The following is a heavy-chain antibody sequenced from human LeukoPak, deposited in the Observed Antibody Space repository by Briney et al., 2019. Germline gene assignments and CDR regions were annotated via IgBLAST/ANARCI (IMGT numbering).Heavy chain of an antibody. V-gene: IGHV3-74*01. Sequence: PGGSLRLSCAASGFTFSRYWMHWVRQAPGKGLMWVSRINSDGSSTSYADSVKGRFTISRDNSRNTLYLQMNSLRADDTAVYYCAKTGDYRFDPWGQGTLVTVSS. CDR2: INSDGSST. J-gene: IGHJ5*02. CDR3: AKTGDYRFDP. D-gene: IGHD4-17*01. CDR1: GFTFSRYW.